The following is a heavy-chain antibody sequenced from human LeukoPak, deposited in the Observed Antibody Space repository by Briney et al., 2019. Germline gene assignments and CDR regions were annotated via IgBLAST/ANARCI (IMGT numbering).Heavy chain of an antibody. Sequence: SVKVSCKASGGTFSSYAISWVRQAPGQGLEWMGGIIPIFGTANYAQKFQGRVTITTDESTSTAYMELSSLRSEDTAVYYCARGGVLGWNYEVYYYYYMDVWGKGTTVTVSS. D-gene: IGHD1-7*01. CDR2: IIPIFGTA. CDR1: GGTFSSYA. CDR3: ARGGVLGWNYEVYYYYYMDV. J-gene: IGHJ6*03. V-gene: IGHV1-69*05.